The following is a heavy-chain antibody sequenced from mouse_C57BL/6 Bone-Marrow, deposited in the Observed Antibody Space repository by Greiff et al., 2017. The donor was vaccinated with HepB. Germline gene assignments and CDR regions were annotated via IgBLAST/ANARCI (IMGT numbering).Heavy chain of an antibody. CDR1: GFNIKDDY. V-gene: IGHV14-4*01. Sequence: EVKLVESGAELVRPGASVKLSCTASGFNIKDDYMHWVKQRPEQGLEWIGWIDPENGDTEYASKFQGKATITADTSSNTAYLQLSSLTSEDTAVYYCTTLTFDYWGQGTTLTVSS. CDR3: TTLTFDY. J-gene: IGHJ2*01. CDR2: IDPENGDT.